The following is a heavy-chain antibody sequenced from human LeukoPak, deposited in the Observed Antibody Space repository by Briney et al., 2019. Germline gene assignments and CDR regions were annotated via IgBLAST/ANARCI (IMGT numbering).Heavy chain of an antibody. J-gene: IGHJ4*02. CDR2: IYYSGST. CDR3: ARSPRRDGYGFDY. V-gene: IGHV4-59*01. D-gene: IGHD5-24*01. CDR1: GGSISSYY. Sequence: PSETLSLTCTVSGGSISSYYWSWIRQPPGKGLEWIGYIYYSGSTNYNPSLKSRVTISVDTSKNQFSLKLSSVTAADTAVYYCARSPRRDGYGFDYWGQGTLVTVSS.